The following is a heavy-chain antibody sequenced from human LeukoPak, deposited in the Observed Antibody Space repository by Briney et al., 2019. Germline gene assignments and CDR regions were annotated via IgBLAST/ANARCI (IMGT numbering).Heavy chain of an antibody. D-gene: IGHD3-9*01. CDR3: VIWGDYDVLTGYYVPDY. V-gene: IGHV3-23*01. J-gene: IGHJ4*02. CDR2: ITGSGTNR. Sequence: GASLRLSCVASGFTFSNYAMSWVRQAPGKGLEWVSAITGSGTNRNYADSLKGRFTTSRDNSKNTVFLQMNSLRHEDTAIYYCVIWGDYDVLTGYYVPDYWGQGTLVTVAS. CDR1: GFTFSNYA.